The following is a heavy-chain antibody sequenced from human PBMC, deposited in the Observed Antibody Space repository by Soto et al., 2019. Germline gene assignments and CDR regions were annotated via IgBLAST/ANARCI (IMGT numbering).Heavy chain of an antibody. D-gene: IGHD2-2*02. Sequence: SETLSLTCTVSGGSITPYYWSWIRQPPGKGLEWIGYIYYNGNTNYTPSLKSRVTISVDTSKNQFSLKLRSVTDADTAVYYCARDGSTSGYIWFDPWGQGTLVTVSS. J-gene: IGHJ5*02. V-gene: IGHV4-59*01. CDR1: GGSITPYY. CDR2: IYYNGNT. CDR3: ARDGSTSGYIWFDP.